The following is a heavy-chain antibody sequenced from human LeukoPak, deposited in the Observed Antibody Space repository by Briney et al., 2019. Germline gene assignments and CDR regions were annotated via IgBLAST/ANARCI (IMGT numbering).Heavy chain of an antibody. CDR3: AREDIVVVPAAIHSGGMDV. Sequence: SETLSLTCAVYGGSFSGYYWSWIRQPPGKGLEWIGEINHSGSTNYNPSLKSRVTISVDTSKNQFSLKLSSATAADTAVYYCAREDIVVVPAAIHSGGMDVWGKGTTVTVSS. CDR2: INHSGST. CDR1: GGSFSGYY. J-gene: IGHJ6*04. D-gene: IGHD2-2*02. V-gene: IGHV4-34*01.